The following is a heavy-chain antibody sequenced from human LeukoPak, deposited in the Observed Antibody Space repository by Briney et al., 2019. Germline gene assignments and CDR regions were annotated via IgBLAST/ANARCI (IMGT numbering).Heavy chain of an antibody. Sequence: GGSLRLSCAASGFTFSTYWMHWVRQAPGKGLVWVSRINSDGSTTNYADSVEGRFTISRDNAKNSLYLQMNSLRAEDTAVYYCARGALGYSGYDQTFDYWGQGTLVTVSS. V-gene: IGHV3-74*01. J-gene: IGHJ4*02. CDR3: ARGALGYSGYDQTFDY. D-gene: IGHD5-12*01. CDR2: INSDGSTT. CDR1: GFTFSTYW.